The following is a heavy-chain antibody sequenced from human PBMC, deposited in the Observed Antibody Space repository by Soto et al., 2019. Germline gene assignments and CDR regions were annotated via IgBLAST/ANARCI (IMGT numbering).Heavy chain of an antibody. CDR3: ARRRSWSDHNFDY. V-gene: IGHV5-10-1*01. CDR1: GYGFTSYW. Sequence: GESLKISCKGSGYGFTSYWISWVRQMPGKGLEWMGRIDPSDSYTNYSPSFQGHVTISADKSISTAYLQWSSLKASDTAMYYCARRRSWSDHNFDYWGQGTLVTVSS. D-gene: IGHD2-15*01. CDR2: IDPSDSYT. J-gene: IGHJ4*02.